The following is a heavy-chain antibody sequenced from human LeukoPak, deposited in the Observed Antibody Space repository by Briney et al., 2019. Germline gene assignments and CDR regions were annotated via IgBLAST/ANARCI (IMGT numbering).Heavy chain of an antibody. J-gene: IGHJ6*02. CDR3: ASVISGGLSGMDV. CDR2: IYPGDSDT. Sequence: SGKSLKISCKCSGYSFTSYWIGSVRQMPRKGLEWMGIIYPGDSDTRYSPSFQGHVTISADKSISTAYLQWRSLKASDTAMYYCASVISGGLSGMDVWGQGTTVTVSS. CDR1: GYSFTSYW. V-gene: IGHV5-51*01. D-gene: IGHD3-16*01.